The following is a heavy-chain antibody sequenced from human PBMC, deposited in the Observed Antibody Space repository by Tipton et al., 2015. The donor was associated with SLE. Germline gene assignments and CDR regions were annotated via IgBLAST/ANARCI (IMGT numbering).Heavy chain of an antibody. Sequence: QVQLVQSGAEVKKPGASVKVSCKASGYTFTSYDINWVRQATGQGLEWMGWMSPYNGKTDYAQKVQGRVTMTADTYTSTAYMDLWTLRSDDTAVYYCARAPQWEPPTFDIWGQGTMVTVSS. J-gene: IGHJ3*02. CDR1: GYTFTSYD. D-gene: IGHD1-26*01. CDR3: ARAPQWEPPTFDI. CDR2: MSPYNGKT. V-gene: IGHV1-18*01.